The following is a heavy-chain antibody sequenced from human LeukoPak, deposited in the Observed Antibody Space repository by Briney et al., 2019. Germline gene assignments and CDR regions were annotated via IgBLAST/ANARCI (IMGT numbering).Heavy chain of an antibody. J-gene: IGHJ4*02. D-gene: IGHD3-10*01. CDR3: AKDPMVYYYGSGGSVFDY. V-gene: IGHV3-23*01. CDR2: ISGSGGST. Sequence: GGSLRLSCAASGFTFSSYAMSWVRQAPGKGLEWVSAISGSGGSTYYADSVKGRFTICRDNSKNTLYLQMNSLRAEDTAVYYCAKDPMVYYYGSGGSVFDYWGQGTLVTVSS. CDR1: GFTFSSYA.